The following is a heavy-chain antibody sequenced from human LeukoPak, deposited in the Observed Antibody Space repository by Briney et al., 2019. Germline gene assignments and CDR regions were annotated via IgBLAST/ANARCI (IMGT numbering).Heavy chain of an antibody. CDR2: IIPIFGIA. J-gene: IGHJ5*02. CDR3: ARGYDYGGNSPFDP. V-gene: IGHV1-69*04. CDR1: GGTFSSYA. Sequence: SVRVSCKASGGTFSSYAISWVRQAPGQGLEWMGRIIPIFGIANYAQKFQGRVTITADKSTSTAYMELSSLRSEDTAVYYCARGYDYGGNSPFDPWGQGTLVTVSS. D-gene: IGHD4-23*01.